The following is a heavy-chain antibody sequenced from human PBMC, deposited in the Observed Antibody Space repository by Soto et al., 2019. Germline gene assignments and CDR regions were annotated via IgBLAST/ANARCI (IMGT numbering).Heavy chain of an antibody. CDR1: DGSIISVDDS. D-gene: IGHD2-15*01. V-gene: IGHV4-61*08. CDR3: ASGGYCSGGSCYDYYYYGMGV. CDR2: IYYSGIT. Sequence: SETLCFTSTVSDGSIISVDDSWTLIRKPPGKGLELIWYIYYSGITSYNPSLKSRVTISVDTSKNQFSLKLSSVTAADTAVYYCASGGYCSGGSCYDYYYYGMGVWGKGTTVTVSS. J-gene: IGHJ6*04.